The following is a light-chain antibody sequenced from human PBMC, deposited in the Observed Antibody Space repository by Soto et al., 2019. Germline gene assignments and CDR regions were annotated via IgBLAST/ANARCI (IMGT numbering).Light chain of an antibody. J-gene: IGKJ2*01. CDR3: QQYGSSPGT. V-gene: IGKV3-15*01. CDR2: GAS. Sequence: EIVMTQSPATLSVSPGEGATLSCRASQSVSSNLTWYQQKPGQAPRLLIYGASTRATGVPARFSGSGSGTDFTLTISRLEPEDFAVYYCQQYGSSPGTFGQGTKLEIK. CDR1: QSVSSN.